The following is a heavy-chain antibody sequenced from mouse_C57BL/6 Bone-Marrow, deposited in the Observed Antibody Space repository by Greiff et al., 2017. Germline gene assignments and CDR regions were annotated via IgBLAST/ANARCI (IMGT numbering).Heavy chain of an antibody. Sequence: EVMLVESGPSLVRPSQTLSLTCTVTGFSINSDCYCIWIRQFPGNKLEYIGYTFYSGFTYYNPSLESRTYITRATAKNQFSLKLSSVTTEDTATYDCARGGLLYAMDYWGQGTSVTVSS. V-gene: IGHV3-3*01. CDR1: GFSINSDCY. CDR3: ARGGLLYAMDY. J-gene: IGHJ4*01. CDR2: TFYSGFT. D-gene: IGHD2-10*01.